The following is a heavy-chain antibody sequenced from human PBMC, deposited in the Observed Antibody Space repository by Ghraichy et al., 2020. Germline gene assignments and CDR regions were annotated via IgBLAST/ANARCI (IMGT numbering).Heavy chain of an antibody. J-gene: IGHJ4*02. CDR1: GGSISAYY. Sequence: GSLRLSCTVSGGSISAYYWSWIRQPPGKGLEWIGYIYYSGNTNYNPSLKSRVTISVDTSKKQFSLKLTSVTAADTAVYYCARHYCSGDNCYYFDYWGLGTLVTVSS. D-gene: IGHD2-15*01. CDR2: IYYSGNT. CDR3: ARHYCSGDNCYYFDY. V-gene: IGHV4-59*08.